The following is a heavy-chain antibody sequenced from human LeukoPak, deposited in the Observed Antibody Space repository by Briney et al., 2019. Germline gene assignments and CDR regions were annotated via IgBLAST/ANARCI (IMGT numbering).Heavy chain of an antibody. Sequence: SDPLSLTCTVSGGSISRGGYYWSWIRQHPGKGLEWIGYLYYSGNTYYNPSLKSRVTISVDTSKNQFSLKLSSVTAADTAVYYCARDRDCSSTSCYESWFDPWGQGTLVTVSS. CDR3: ARDRDCSSTSCYESWFDP. J-gene: IGHJ5*02. CDR1: GGSISRGGYY. CDR2: LYYSGNT. D-gene: IGHD2-2*01. V-gene: IGHV4-31*03.